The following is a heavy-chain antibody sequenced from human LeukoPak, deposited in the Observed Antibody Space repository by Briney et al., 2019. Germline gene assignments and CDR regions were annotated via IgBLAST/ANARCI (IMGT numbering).Heavy chain of an antibody. D-gene: IGHD4-17*01. CDR1: GGSISSYY. V-gene: IGHV4-4*07. CDR3: ARLSTVTTSFDY. CDR2: IYTSGTT. Sequence: SETLSLTCTVSGGSISSYYWSWLRQPAGKGLEWIGRIYTSGTTHYNPSLKSRVTMSVDTSKNQFSLKLSSVTAADTAVYYCARLSTVTTSFDYWGQGTLVTVSS. J-gene: IGHJ4*02.